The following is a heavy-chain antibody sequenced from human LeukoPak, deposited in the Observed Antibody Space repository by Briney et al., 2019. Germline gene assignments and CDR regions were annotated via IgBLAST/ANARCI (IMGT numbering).Heavy chain of an antibody. Sequence: PSETLSLTCAVYGGSFSGYYWSWIRQPPGKGLEWIGEINHSGSTNYNPSLKSRVTISVDTSKNQFSLKLSSVTAADTAVYYCARGLPPSSSWYNWFDPWGQGTLVTVSS. CDR1: GGSFSGYY. V-gene: IGHV4-34*01. D-gene: IGHD6-13*01. CDR2: INHSGST. CDR3: ARGLPPSSSWYNWFDP. J-gene: IGHJ5*02.